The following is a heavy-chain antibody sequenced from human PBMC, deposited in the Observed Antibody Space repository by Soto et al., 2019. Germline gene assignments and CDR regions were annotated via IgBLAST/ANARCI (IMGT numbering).Heavy chain of an antibody. CDR2: ISGSDDST. Sequence: GGSLRLSCAASGFTFSSYAMSWVRQAPGKGLEWASVISGSDDSTYYADSVKGRFTISRDNAQNTLYLQMSSLTTADTAVYYCLVASAAYWGQGTQVTVSS. J-gene: IGHJ4*02. CDR3: LVASAAY. V-gene: IGHV3-23*01. CDR1: GFTFSSYA. D-gene: IGHD6-13*01.